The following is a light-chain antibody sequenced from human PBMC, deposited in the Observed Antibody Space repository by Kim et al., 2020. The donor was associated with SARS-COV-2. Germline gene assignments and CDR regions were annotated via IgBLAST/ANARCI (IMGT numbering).Light chain of an antibody. Sequence: QVTQSPSSLSASVGDRVTISCRASHDISNFVAWYQQKPGKAPTLLIRGASTLQNGVPSRFSGSGSETDFTLTISSLQSEDLATYYCQQLKDYPLTFGGGTKLEI. CDR3: QQLKDYPLT. V-gene: IGKV1-9*01. CDR2: GAS. J-gene: IGKJ4*01. CDR1: HDISNF.